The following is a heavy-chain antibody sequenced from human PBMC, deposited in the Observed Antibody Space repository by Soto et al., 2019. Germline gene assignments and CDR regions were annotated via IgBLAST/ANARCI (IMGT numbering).Heavy chain of an antibody. J-gene: IGHJ6*02. CDR2: INPNSGGT. Sequence: ASVKVSCKASGYTFTGYYMHWVRQSPGQGLEWMGWINPNSGGTNYAQKFQGRVTMTRDTSISTAYMELSRLRSDDTAVYYCARDLEGSILGRYYYYAMDVWGQGTTVTVSS. CDR1: GYTFTGYY. D-gene: IGHD1-26*01. CDR3: ARDLEGSILGRYYYYAMDV. V-gene: IGHV1-2*02.